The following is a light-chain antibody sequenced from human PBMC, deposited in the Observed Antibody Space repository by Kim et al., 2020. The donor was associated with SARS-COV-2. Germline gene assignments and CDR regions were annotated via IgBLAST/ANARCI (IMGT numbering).Light chain of an antibody. V-gene: IGKV1-39*01. CDR1: QSISTY. CDR3: QQGHSTPLLT. J-gene: IGKJ4*01. CDR2: GAS. Sequence: DIQMTQSPSSLAASVGDRVTIACRASQSISTYLNWYQQKPGKAPKLLIYGASTLQSGVPSRFSGSGSGTDFILTISSLQPEDFATYYCQQGHSTPLLTFGGGTKVDIK.